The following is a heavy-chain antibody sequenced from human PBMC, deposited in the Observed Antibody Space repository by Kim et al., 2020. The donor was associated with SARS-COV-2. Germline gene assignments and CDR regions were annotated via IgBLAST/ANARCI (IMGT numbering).Heavy chain of an antibody. Sequence: SETLSLTCTVSGDSISSYYWSWMRQPPGKGLEWIGEIYYSGITNYNPSLKSRVTISVDTSKKQFSLELNSVTAEDTAVYYCARHRVIMVRGVIPQWVGMDVWGQGATVTVSS. CDR1: GDSISSYY. CDR2: IYYSGIT. CDR3: ARHRVIMVRGVIPQWVGMDV. V-gene: IGHV4-59*01. J-gene: IGHJ6*02. D-gene: IGHD3-10*01.